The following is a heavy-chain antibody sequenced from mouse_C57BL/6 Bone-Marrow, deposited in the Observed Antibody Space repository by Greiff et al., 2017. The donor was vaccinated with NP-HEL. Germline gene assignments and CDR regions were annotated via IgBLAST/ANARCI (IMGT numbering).Heavy chain of an antibody. CDR3: ERILITTVVATYYYDD. CDR1: GYTFTDYY. D-gene: IGHD1-1*01. V-gene: IGHV1-19*01. J-gene: IGHJ2*01. Sequence: EVQLQQSGPVLVKPGASVKMSCKASGYTFTDYYMNWVKQSHGKSLEWIGVINPYNGGTSYNQKFKGKATLTVDKSSSTAYMELNSLTSEDSAVYYCERILITTVVATYYYDDWGQGTTLTVSS. CDR2: INPYNGGT.